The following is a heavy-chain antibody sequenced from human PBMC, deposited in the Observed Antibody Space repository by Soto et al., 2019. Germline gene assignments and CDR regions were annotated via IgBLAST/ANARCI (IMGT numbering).Heavy chain of an antibody. J-gene: IGHJ4*02. D-gene: IGHD1-26*01. CDR2: ISYDGSNK. CDR1: GFTFSHYG. CDR3: ARYSGKYQGPIDY. Sequence: QVQLVESGGGVVQPGRSLRLSCAASGFTFSHYGIHWVRQAPGKGLEWLAVISYDGSNKHYADSVKGRFTVSRDNSKKTLYLQMTRLRAEDAAVYFCARYSGKYQGPIDYSGQVTLVTVSS. V-gene: IGHV3-30*03.